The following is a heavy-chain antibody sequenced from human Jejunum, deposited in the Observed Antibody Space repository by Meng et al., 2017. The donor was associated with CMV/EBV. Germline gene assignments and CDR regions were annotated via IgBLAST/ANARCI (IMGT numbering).Heavy chain of an antibody. Sequence: GWVRQAPGGGLEWVSGISGSGGGTDYADSVKGRFTTSTDNSKNALYLQMNSLSAEDTAVYYCAKFGTYYDFYSGLSQLRGYFDYRGPGTLVTVSS. V-gene: IGHV3-23*01. CDR2: ISGSGGGT. CDR3: AKFGTYYDFYSGLSQLRGYFDY. D-gene: IGHD3-3*01. J-gene: IGHJ4*02.